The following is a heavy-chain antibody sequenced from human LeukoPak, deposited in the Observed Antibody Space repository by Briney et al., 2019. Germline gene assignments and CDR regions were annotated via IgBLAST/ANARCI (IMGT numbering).Heavy chain of an antibody. D-gene: IGHD6-19*01. CDR1: GYTFTGYY. J-gene: IGHJ4*02. V-gene: IGHV1-2*02. CDR3: ARALATYSSGWPDY. CDR2: INPNSGGT. Sequence: GASVKVSCKASGYTFTGYYMHWVRQAPGQGLEWMGWINPNSGGTSYAQKFQGRVTMTRDTSISTAYMELSRLRSDDTAVYYCARALATYSSGWPDYWGQGTLVTVSS.